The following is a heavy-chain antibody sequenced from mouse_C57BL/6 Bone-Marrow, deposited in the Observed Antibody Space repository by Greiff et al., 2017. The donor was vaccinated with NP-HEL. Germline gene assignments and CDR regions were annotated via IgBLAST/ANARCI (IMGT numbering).Heavy chain of an antibody. Sequence: DVMLVESGGGLVQPGGSLKLSCAASGFTFSDYGMAWVRQAPRKGPEWVAFISNLAYSIYYADTVTGRFTISRENAKNTLYLEMSSLRSEDTAMYYCARYYYGSSYWYFDVWGTGTTVTVSS. D-gene: IGHD1-1*01. V-gene: IGHV5-15*01. CDR2: ISNLAYSI. CDR1: GFTFSDYG. J-gene: IGHJ1*03. CDR3: ARYYYGSSYWYFDV.